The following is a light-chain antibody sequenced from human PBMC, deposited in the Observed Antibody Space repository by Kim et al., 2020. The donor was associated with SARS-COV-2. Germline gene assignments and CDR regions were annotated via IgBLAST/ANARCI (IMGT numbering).Light chain of an antibody. J-gene: IGKJ4*02. CDR3: QQYAYSSLT. V-gene: IGKV3-20*01. CDR1: QSVGSNY. CDR2: GTS. Sequence: SPGERATFSCRASQSVGSNYLAWYQQKPGQAPRLLIYGTSSSATGIPDRFSGSGSATDFTLTISRLEPEDFAVNSCQQYAYSSLTFGGGTKVDIK.